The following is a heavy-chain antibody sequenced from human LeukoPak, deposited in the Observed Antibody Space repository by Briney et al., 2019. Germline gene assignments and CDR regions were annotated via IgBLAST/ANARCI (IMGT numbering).Heavy chain of an antibody. CDR3: ARDFTFLVVAATFFDY. CDR1: GYTFTGYY. V-gene: IGHV1-2*02. J-gene: IGHJ4*02. Sequence: WASVKVSCKASGYTFTGYYMHWVRQAPGQGLEWMGWINPNSGGTNYAQKFQGRVTMTRDTSISTAYMELSRLRSDDTAVYYCARDFTFLVVAATFFDYWGLGTLVTVSS. CDR2: INPNSGGT. D-gene: IGHD2-15*01.